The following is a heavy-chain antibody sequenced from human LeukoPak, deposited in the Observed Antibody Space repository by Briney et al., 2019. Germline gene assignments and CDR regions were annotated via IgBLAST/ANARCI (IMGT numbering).Heavy chain of an antibody. CDR2: LRGNGDA. D-gene: IGHD3-16*01. V-gene: IGHV3-23*01. Sequence: GGSLRLSCVASGFTFSSYAMSWVRETPAGGLGWVSSLRGNGDAFYADSVKGRFTLSRDESRNTVYLQLNKLRVEDTAIYYCAKASWVSTADAVLWGQGTVVTVSS. CDR3: AKASWVSTADAVL. CDR1: GFTFSSYA. J-gene: IGHJ4*02.